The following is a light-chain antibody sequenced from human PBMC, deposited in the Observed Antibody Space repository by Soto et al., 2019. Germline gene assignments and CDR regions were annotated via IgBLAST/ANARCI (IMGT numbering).Light chain of an antibody. J-gene: IGKJ1*01. Sequence: IVLTQSPGTLSLSPGERATLSCRASQSVSTSYLAWYQHKPGQAPRLLIYGASRRATGVPDRFSGSGSGRDYTLTISRLEPEDFAVYYCQHYGSSRTFGQGTKVEIK. CDR1: QSVSTSY. CDR2: GAS. CDR3: QHYGSSRT. V-gene: IGKV3-20*01.